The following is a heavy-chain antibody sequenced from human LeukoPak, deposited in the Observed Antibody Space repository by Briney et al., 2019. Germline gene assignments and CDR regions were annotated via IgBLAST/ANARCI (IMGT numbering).Heavy chain of an antibody. CDR3: ASGGPYSGYIY. D-gene: IGHD5-12*01. V-gene: IGHV4-61*01. CDR1: GGSVSSGNYY. J-gene: IGHJ4*02. CDR2: VDYTGST. Sequence: SETLSLTCTVSGGSVSSGNYYWRWIRQPPGKGLEWIGYVDYTGSTNYNPSLKSRVAISVDTSKNQFSLKVYSVTAADTAVYYCASGGPYSGYIYWGQGTLVTVSS.